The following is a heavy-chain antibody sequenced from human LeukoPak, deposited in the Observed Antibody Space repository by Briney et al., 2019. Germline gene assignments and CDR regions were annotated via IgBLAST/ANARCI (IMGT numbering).Heavy chain of an antibody. J-gene: IGHJ4*02. V-gene: IGHV5-51*01. CDR1: GFRFSDQW. Sequence: GESLKISCKASGFRFSDQWIGWVRQKPGKDLEWMGIIYPDGSHTAYSPSFQGQVTISADRSITTAYLQWSSLKASDTAMYYCARRVDSGGYSRFDYWGQGTLVTVSS. CDR2: IYPDGSHT. CDR3: ARRVDSGGYSRFDY. D-gene: IGHD3-22*01.